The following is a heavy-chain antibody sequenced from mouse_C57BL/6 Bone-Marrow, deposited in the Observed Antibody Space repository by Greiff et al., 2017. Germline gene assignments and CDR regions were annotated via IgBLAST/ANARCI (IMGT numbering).Heavy chain of an antibody. V-gene: IGHV1-54*01. D-gene: IGHD2-5*01. J-gene: IGHJ3*01. Sequence: VQLQQSGAELVRPGTSVKVSCKASGYAFTNYLIEWVKQRPGQGLEWIGVINPGSGGTNYNEKFKGKATLTADKSSSTAYMQLSSLTSEDSAVYFCARGGYSNYGAWFAYWGQGTLVTVSA. CDR3: ARGGYSNYGAWFAY. CDR2: INPGSGGT. CDR1: GYAFTNYL.